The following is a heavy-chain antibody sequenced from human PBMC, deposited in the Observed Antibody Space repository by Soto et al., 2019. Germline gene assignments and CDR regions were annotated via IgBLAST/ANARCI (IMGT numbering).Heavy chain of an antibody. Sequence: SETLSLTCTVSGGSISSSSYYWGWIRQPPGKGLEWIGSIYYSGSTYYNPSLKSRVTISVDTPKNQFSLKLSSVAAADTAVYYCARPTELTPDYYYGMDVWXQGTTVT. CDR3: ARPTELTPDYYYGMDV. CDR1: GGSISSSSYY. V-gene: IGHV4-39*01. J-gene: IGHJ6*02. D-gene: IGHD1-26*01. CDR2: IYYSGST.